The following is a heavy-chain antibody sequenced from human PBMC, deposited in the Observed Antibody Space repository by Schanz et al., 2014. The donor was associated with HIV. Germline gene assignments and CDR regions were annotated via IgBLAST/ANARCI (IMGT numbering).Heavy chain of an antibody. CDR1: GYTFTSFG. Sequence: QVQLVQSGAEVKKPGASVKVSCKASGYTFTSFGVTWVRQAPGQGLEWMGWISPYYGYTDYAQKLQGRVTLTTDTSTTTAYMDLRSLRSDDTAVYHCARRESDGALDVWGPGTTVIVSS. CDR3: ARRESDGALDV. J-gene: IGHJ6*02. V-gene: IGHV1-18*01. D-gene: IGHD2-21*02. CDR2: ISPYYGYT.